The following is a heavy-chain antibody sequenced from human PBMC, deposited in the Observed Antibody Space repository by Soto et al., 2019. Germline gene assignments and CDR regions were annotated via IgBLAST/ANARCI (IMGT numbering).Heavy chain of an antibody. Sequence: GASVKVSCKASGYTFTSYAMHWVRQAPGQRLEWMGWINAGNGNTKYSQKFQGRVTITRDTSASTAYMELSSLRSEDTAVYYCARDSTKLIAFDIWGQGTMVTVSS. CDR2: INAGNGNT. J-gene: IGHJ3*02. CDR1: GYTFTSYA. V-gene: IGHV1-3*01. CDR3: ARDSTKLIAFDI. D-gene: IGHD1-26*01.